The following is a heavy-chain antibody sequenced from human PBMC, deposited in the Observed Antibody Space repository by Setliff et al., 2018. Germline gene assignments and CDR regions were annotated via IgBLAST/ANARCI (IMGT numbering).Heavy chain of an antibody. Sequence: PSETLSLTCAVYGGSFSGYYWSWIRQPPGKGLEWIGEINHSGSTNYNPSLKSRVTISVDTSKNQFSLKLSSVTAADTAVYYCASQLGGYCSGGSCYSYYYYYYMGVWGKGTTVTVS. CDR2: INHSGST. CDR1: GGSFSGYY. CDR3: ASQLGGYCSGGSCYSYYYYYYMGV. J-gene: IGHJ6*03. D-gene: IGHD2-15*01. V-gene: IGHV4-34*01.